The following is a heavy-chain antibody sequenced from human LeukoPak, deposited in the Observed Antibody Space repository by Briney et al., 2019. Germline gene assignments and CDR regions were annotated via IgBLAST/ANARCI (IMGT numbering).Heavy chain of an antibody. CDR3: ARVVRPKYDFWSGYYTGFDY. CDR2: IIPIFGTA. D-gene: IGHD3-3*01. V-gene: IGHV1-69*06. Sequence: GASVKVSCKASGGTFSSYAISWVRRAPGQGLEWMGGIIPIFGTANYAQKFQGRVTITADKSTSTAYMELSSLRSEDTAVYYCARVVRPKYDFWSGYYTGFDYWGQGTLVTVSS. J-gene: IGHJ4*02. CDR1: GGTFSSYA.